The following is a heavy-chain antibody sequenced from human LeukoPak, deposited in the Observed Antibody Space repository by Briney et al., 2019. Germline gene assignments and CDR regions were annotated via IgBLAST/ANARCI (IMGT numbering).Heavy chain of an antibody. J-gene: IGHJ4*02. Sequence: ASVKVSFKASGYTFTDYYIHWVRQAPGQGLEWMGWINPNSGGTIYTQEFQGRVTMTRDTSITTAYMELSGLRSDDTAVYFCARDYSHSGSYSFFDYWGQGALVTVSS. D-gene: IGHD3-10*01. V-gene: IGHV1-2*02. CDR3: ARDYSHSGSYSFFDY. CDR1: GYTFTDYY. CDR2: INPNSGGT.